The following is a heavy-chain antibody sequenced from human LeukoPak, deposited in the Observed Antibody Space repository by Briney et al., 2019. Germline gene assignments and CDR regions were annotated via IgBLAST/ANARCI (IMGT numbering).Heavy chain of an antibody. CDR1: GFMFSSSW. CDR3: ARDIRGLGSCFDY. D-gene: IGHD3-10*01. J-gene: IGHJ4*02. V-gene: IGHV3-7*01. CDR2: IKEDGSDK. Sequence: GGSLRLSCAASGFMFSSSWMAWVRQAPGKGLEWVANIKEDGSDKNYVDSMKGRFTISRDNAKNSLYLQMNSLRAEDTAVYYCARDIRGLGSCFDYWGQGTLVTVSS.